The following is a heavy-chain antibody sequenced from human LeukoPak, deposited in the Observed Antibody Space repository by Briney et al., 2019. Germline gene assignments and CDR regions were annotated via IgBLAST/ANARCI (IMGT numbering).Heavy chain of an antibody. CDR2: ISYDGSNK. CDR3: AKDGGRYRFDY. Sequence: GRSLRLSCAASGFTFSSYGMHWVRQAPGKGLEWVAVISYDGSNKYYADSVKGRFTISRDNSKNTLYLQMNSLRPDDTALYYCAKDGGRYRFDYWGQGTMVTVSS. V-gene: IGHV3-30*18. D-gene: IGHD3-16*02. J-gene: IGHJ4*02. CDR1: GFTFSSYG.